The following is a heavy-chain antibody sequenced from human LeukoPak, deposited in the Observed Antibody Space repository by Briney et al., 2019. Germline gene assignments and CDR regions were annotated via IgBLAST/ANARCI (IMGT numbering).Heavy chain of an antibody. V-gene: IGHV3-48*03. J-gene: IGHJ4*02. CDR2: ISSSGSTI. CDR1: GFTFISYE. Sequence: PGGSLRLSCAASGFTFISYEMNWVRQAPGKGLEWVSYISSSGSTINYADSVKGRFTISRDNAKNSLYLQMNSLRVEDTAVYYCAKDVYLGAFDWWGQGTLVTVSS. CDR3: AKDVYLGAFDW. D-gene: IGHD7-27*01.